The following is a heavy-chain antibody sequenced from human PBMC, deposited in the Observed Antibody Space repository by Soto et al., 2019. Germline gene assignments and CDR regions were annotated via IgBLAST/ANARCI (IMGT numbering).Heavy chain of an antibody. CDR2: IIPIFGTA. Sequence: EASVKVSCKASGGTFSSYAISWVRQAPGQGLEWMGGIIPIFGTANYAQKFQGRVTITADESTSTAYMELSSLRSEDTAVYYCASSDYGDYERHEAQWRQGTLVTVSS. V-gene: IGHV1-69*13. CDR3: ASSDYGDYERHEAQ. CDR1: GGTFSSYA. J-gene: IGHJ4*02. D-gene: IGHD4-17*01.